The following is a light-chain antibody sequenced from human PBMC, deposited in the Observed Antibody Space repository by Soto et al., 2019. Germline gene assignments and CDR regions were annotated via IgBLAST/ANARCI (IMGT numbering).Light chain of an antibody. J-gene: IGLJ1*01. CDR2: EVN. Sequence: QSALTQPASVSGSPGQSITISCTGTSSDVGAYNYVSWYQHHPGKAPKLIIFEVNNRPSGVSNRFSGSKSGNTASLAISALQSEDKADYYCATWDDSLNGAYVFGTGTKVTVL. V-gene: IGLV2-14*01. CDR1: SSDVGAYNY. CDR3: ATWDDSLNGAYV.